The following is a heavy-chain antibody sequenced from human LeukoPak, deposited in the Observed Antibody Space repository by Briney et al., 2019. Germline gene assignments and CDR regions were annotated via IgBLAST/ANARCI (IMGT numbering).Heavy chain of an antibody. V-gene: IGHV3-30*04. Sequence: GGSLRLSCAASGFTFSSYAMHWVRQAPGKGLEWVAVISYDGSNKYCADSVKGRFTISRDNSKNTLYLQINSLRAEDTAVYYCARDLEQQLVLGWFDPWGQGTLVTVSS. J-gene: IGHJ5*02. CDR2: ISYDGSNK. D-gene: IGHD6-13*01. CDR1: GFTFSSYA. CDR3: ARDLEQQLVLGWFDP.